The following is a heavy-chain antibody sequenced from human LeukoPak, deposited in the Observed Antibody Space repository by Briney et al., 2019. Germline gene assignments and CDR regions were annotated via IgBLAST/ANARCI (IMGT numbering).Heavy chain of an antibody. CDR1: GFTFSRYW. D-gene: IGHD3-9*01. J-gene: IGHJ4*02. Sequence: PGGSLGLSCAASGFTFSRYWMSWVRQAPGKGLERVANTNQDESEKYFVDSVKGRFTISRDNAKNSLYLQMNSLRVEDTAVYYCARKAGIGYYDIHIDYWGQGTLVTVSS. CDR3: ARKAGIGYYDIHIDY. CDR2: TNQDESEK. V-gene: IGHV3-7*05.